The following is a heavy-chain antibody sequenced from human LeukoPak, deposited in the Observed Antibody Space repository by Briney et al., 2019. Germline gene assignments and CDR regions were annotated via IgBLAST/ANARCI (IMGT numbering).Heavy chain of an antibody. CDR1: GYTFTSYY. Sequence: ASVKVSCKASGYTFTSYYMHWVRQAPGQGLEWMGIINPSGGSTSYAQKFQGRVTMTRDTSTSTVYMELSSLRSEDTAVYYRARDPLDYYDSSGIMTYYYYGMDVWGQGTTVTVSS. D-gene: IGHD3-22*01. CDR2: INPSGGST. CDR3: ARDPLDYYDSSGIMTYYYYGMDV. J-gene: IGHJ6*02. V-gene: IGHV1-46*01.